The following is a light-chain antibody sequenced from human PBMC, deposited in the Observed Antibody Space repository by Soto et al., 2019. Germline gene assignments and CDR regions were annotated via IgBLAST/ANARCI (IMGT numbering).Light chain of an antibody. Sequence: DIQMTQSPSSLSASVGDRVTITCRASQSISSHLNWYQQKPGKAPMLLMYGASSLQSGVPSRFSGRGSGTDFTLIVSTLQPEDSAVYFCQQSHSAPYTFGQGTKLEIK. V-gene: IGKV1-39*01. CDR2: GAS. CDR1: QSISSH. J-gene: IGKJ2*01. CDR3: QQSHSAPYT.